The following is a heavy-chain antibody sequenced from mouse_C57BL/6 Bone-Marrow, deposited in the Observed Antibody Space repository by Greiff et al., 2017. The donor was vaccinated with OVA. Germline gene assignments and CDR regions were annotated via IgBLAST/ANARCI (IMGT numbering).Heavy chain of an antibody. CDR3: ARGGITTVVNYYAMDD. J-gene: IGHJ4*01. D-gene: IGHD1-1*01. Sequence: QVQLQQPGAELVMPGASVKLSCKASGYTFTSYWMHWVKQRPGQGLEWIGEIDPSDSYTNYNQKFKGKSTLTVDKSSSTAYMQLSSLTSEDSAVYYCARGGITTVVNYYAMDDWGQGTSVTVSS. CDR1: GYTFTSYW. CDR2: IDPSDSYT. V-gene: IGHV1-69*01.